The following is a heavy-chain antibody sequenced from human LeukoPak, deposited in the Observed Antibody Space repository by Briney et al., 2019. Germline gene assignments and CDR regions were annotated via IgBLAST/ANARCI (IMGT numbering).Heavy chain of an antibody. J-gene: IGHJ4*02. CDR3: VKDDGWVQYAN. D-gene: IGHD5-24*01. CDR1: GFIFSLHG. V-gene: IGHV3-23*01. CDR2: IRADAVTT. Sequence: GGSLRLSCATSGFIFSLHGMNWVRQAPGKGLEWVSGIRADAVTTYYADSVKGRFIISRDNSKNTVYLQMNSLSAEDAAVYYCVKDDGWVQYANWGQGTLVTVSS.